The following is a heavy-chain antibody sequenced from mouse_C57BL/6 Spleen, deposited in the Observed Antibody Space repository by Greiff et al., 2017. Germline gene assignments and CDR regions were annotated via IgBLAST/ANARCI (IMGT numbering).Heavy chain of an antibody. J-gene: IGHJ3*01. Sequence: QVQLQQPGAELVMPGASVKLSCKASGYTFTSYWMHWVKQRPGQGLEWIGEIDPSDSYTNYKQKFKGKSPLTVDKSSSTAYMQLSSLTSEDSAVYYCANYYGSSPAGFAYWGQGTLVTVSA. CDR3: ANYYGSSPAGFAY. CDR1: GYTFTSYW. CDR2: IDPSDSYT. D-gene: IGHD1-1*01. V-gene: IGHV1-69*01.